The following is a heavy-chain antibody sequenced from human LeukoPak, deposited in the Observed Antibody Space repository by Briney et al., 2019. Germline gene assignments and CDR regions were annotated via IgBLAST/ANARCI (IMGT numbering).Heavy chain of an antibody. CDR2: INCGSGDT. D-gene: IGHD1-26*01. CDR1: GYTFTANY. CDR3: VREARATADT. J-gene: IGHJ5*02. Sequence: GASVKVSCKASGYTFTANYMHWVRQAPGQGLEWMGWINCGSGDTNYAQKFQGRVTVTRDTSITTTYMEVTNLSSDDTALYYCVREARATADTWGQGTQVTVSS. V-gene: IGHV1-2*02.